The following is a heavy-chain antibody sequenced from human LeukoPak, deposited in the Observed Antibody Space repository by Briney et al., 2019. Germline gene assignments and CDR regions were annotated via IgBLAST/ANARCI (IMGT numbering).Heavy chain of an antibody. Sequence: GGSLRLSCAASGFTFSSYSMNWVRQAPGKGLEWVSSISGSSSYIYYADSVKGRFTISRDNAKNSLYLQMNSLRAEDTAVYYCARVVGSTSPMDYWGQGTLVTVSS. CDR3: ARVVGSTSPMDY. D-gene: IGHD2-2*01. V-gene: IGHV3-21*01. J-gene: IGHJ4*02. CDR1: GFTFSSYS. CDR2: ISGSSSYI.